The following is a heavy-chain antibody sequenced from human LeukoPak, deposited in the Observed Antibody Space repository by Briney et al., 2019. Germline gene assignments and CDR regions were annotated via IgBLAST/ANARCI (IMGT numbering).Heavy chain of an antibody. J-gene: IGHJ4*02. D-gene: IGHD6-6*01. CDR3: AKGRAGSSPD. CDR1: GFTFSSYG. V-gene: IGHV3-30*02. CDR2: IQYDGNNK. Sequence: GGSLRLSCAASGFTFSSYGMHWVRQAPGRGLEWVSFIQYDGNNKDYADSVKGRFTISRDNSKGTLYLQMNGLRVEDTAIYYCAKGRAGSSPDWGQGTLVTVSS.